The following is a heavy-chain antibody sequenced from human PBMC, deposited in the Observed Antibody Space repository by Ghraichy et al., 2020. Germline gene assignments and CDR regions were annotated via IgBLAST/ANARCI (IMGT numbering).Heavy chain of an antibody. J-gene: IGHJ4*02. CDR1: GFTFTSYW. V-gene: IGHV3-74*03. D-gene: IGHD1-7*01. CDR3: ARDGNYKLDY. Sequence: LSLTCAASGFTFTSYWMHWVRQAPGKGLVWVSRIKSDGISTMYADSVRGRFTISTDNAKNTLYLQMNSLRVEDTAVYYCARDGNYKLDYWGQGTLVTVSS. CDR2: IKSDGIST.